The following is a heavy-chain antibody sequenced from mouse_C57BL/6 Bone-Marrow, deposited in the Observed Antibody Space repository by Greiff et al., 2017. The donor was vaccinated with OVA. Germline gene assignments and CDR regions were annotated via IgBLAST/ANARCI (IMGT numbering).Heavy chain of an antibody. CDR1: GFTFTDYY. Sequence: EVKLMESGGGLVQPGGSLSLSCAASGFTFTDYYMSWVRQPPGKALEWLGFIRNKANGYTTEYSASVKGRFTISRDNSQSILYLQMNALRAEDSATYYCARFGSSWFDYWGQGTTLTVSS. CDR2: IRNKANGYTT. CDR3: ARFGSSWFDY. V-gene: IGHV7-3*01. D-gene: IGHD1-1*01. J-gene: IGHJ2*01.